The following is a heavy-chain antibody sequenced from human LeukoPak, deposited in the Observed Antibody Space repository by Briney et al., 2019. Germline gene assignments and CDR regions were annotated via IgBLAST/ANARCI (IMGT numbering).Heavy chain of an antibody. V-gene: IGHV4-39*01. J-gene: IGHJ1*01. CDR3: AETYYYGSFQH. CDR2: IYYSGST. Sequence: PSETLSLTCTVSGGSISSSSYYWGWIRQPPGKGLEWIGSIYYSGSTYYNPSLKSRVTISVDTSKNQFSLKLSSVTAADTVVYYCAETYYYGSFQHWGQGTLVTVSS. D-gene: IGHD3-10*01. CDR1: GGSISSSSYY.